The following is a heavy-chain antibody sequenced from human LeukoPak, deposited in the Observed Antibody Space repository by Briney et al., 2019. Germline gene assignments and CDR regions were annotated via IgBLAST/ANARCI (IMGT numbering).Heavy chain of an antibody. CDR1: GFTFSSYD. Sequence: PGGSLRLSCAASGFTFSSYDMTWVRQAPGKGLEWVSAISGNGGSTYYADSVRGRFTISRDNSKNTLYLQMNSLRAEDTAVYYCAKATGAFGYDTPDYWGQGTLVTVSS. J-gene: IGHJ4*02. D-gene: IGHD3-22*01. V-gene: IGHV3-23*01. CDR2: ISGNGGST. CDR3: AKATGAFGYDTPDY.